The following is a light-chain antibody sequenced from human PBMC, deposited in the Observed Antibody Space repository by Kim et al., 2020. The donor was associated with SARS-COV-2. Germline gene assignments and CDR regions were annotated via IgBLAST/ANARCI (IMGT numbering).Light chain of an antibody. V-gene: IGKV1-27*01. Sequence: ASVGDRVSITCRASQGISNHLAWYQQTPGKVPKLLIYAASALQSGVPSRFSGSGSGTDFTLTITTLQPEDAAIYYCQKYDDAPLSFGGGTKVEIK. CDR3: QKYDDAPLS. CDR2: AAS. CDR1: QGISNH. J-gene: IGKJ4*01.